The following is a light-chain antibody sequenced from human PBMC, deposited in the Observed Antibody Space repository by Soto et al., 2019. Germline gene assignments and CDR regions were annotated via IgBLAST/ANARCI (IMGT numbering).Light chain of an antibody. CDR2: GAS. J-gene: IGKJ5*01. CDR1: QSVSSN. V-gene: IGKV3-15*01. Sequence: IVMTQSPATLSVSPGERATLSCRASQSVSSNLAWYQQKPGQAPRLLTYGASTRATVIPARVSGSGSGTEFTLTIIRLQSEDFAVYYCQQYTNWPPLTFGQGTRREIK. CDR3: QQYTNWPPLT.